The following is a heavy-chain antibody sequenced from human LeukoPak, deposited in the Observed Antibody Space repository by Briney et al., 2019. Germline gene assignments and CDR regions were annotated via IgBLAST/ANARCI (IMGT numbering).Heavy chain of an antibody. D-gene: IGHD3-9*01. CDR2: ISAYNGNT. CDR1: GYTFTSYG. J-gene: IGHJ4*02. CDR3: ARADVLRYFDWLNPFDY. V-gene: IGHV1-18*01. Sequence: GASVKVSCKASGYTFTSYGISWVRQAPGQGLEWMGWISAYNGNTNYAQKLQGRVTMTTDTSTSTAYMELRSLRSDDTAVYHCARADVLRYFDWLNPFDYWGQGTLVTVSS.